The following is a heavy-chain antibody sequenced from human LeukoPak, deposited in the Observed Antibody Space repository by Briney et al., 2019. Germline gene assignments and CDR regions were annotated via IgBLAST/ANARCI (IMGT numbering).Heavy chain of an antibody. CDR2: ISYDGRNK. CDR1: GFTFSSYG. J-gene: IGHJ4*02. V-gene: IGHV3-30*03. CDR3: VRGAYSSSWLNFDY. Sequence: GGSLRLSCAASGFTFSSYGMHWVRQAPGKGLEWVAVISYDGRNKYYAESVKGRFTIARDKSKNTLNLQMNSLRAEDTAVYYCVRGAYSSSWLNFDYWGQGTLVTVSS. D-gene: IGHD6-13*01.